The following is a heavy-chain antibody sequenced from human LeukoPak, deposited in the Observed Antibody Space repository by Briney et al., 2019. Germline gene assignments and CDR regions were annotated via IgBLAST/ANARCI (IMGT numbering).Heavy chain of an antibody. CDR1: GGSISSDY. J-gene: IGHJ6*03. CDR2: IYTSGST. D-gene: IGHD6-6*01. CDR3: ARVAFEYSSSFGYYYNYMDV. Sequence: PSETLSLTCTVSGGSISSDYWSWIRQPAGKGLEWIGRIYTSGSTNYNPSLKSRVTMSVDTSKNQFSLKLSSVTAADTAVYYCARVAFEYSSSFGYYYNYMDVWGKGTTVTVSS. V-gene: IGHV4-4*07.